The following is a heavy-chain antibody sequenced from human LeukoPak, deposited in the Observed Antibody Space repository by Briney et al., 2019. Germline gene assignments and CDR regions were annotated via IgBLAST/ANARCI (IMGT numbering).Heavy chain of an antibody. V-gene: IGHV4-39*01. Sequence: SETLSLTCTVSGGSISSSDYYWGWIRQPPVKGLEWIGSIYYTGSGSAYYNPSLKSRLTISVDTSKNDFSLKLSSVTAADTAVYYCARHEQCSGGSCWVLGYWGQGTLVTVSS. J-gene: IGHJ4*02. CDR3: ARHEQCSGGSCWVLGY. CDR2: IYYTGSGSA. D-gene: IGHD2-15*01. CDR1: GGSISSSDYY.